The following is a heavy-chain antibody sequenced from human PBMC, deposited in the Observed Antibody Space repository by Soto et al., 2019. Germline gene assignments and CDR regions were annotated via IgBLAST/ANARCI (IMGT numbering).Heavy chain of an antibody. CDR3: ARDGEGYSYGSGDY. D-gene: IGHD5-18*01. CDR1: GGSISSGDYY. CDR2: IYYSGST. V-gene: IGHV4-30-4*01. Sequence: KPSETLSLTCTVSGGSISSGDYYWSWIRQPPGKGLEWIGYIYYSGSTYYNPSLKSRVTISVDTSKNQFSLKLSSVTAADTAVYYCARDGEGYSYGSGDYWGQGTLVTVSS. J-gene: IGHJ4*02.